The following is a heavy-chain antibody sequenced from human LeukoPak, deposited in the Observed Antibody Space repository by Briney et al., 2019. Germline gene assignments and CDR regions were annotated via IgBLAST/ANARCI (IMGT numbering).Heavy chain of an antibody. V-gene: IGHV4-34*01. J-gene: IGHJ5*02. D-gene: IGHD2-15*01. CDR1: GGSFSGYY. CDR3: ARGTLVATLTPYCSGGSCYPGTNKSWFDP. CDR2: INHSGST. Sequence: PSETLSLTCAVYGGSFSGYYWSWIRQPPGKGLEWIGEINHSGSTNYNPSLKSRVTISVDTSKNQLSLKLSSVTAADTAVYYCARGTLVATLTPYCSGGSCYPGTNKSWFDPWGQGTLVTVSS.